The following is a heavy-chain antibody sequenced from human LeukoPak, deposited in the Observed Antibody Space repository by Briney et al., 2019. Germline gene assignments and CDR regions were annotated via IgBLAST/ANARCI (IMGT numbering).Heavy chain of an antibody. V-gene: IGHV5-51*01. D-gene: IGHD4-17*01. Sequence: GESLKISCKGSGYNFPIYWIAWVRQMPGKGLEWMGVIYPADSDVRYNPSLQGQVTMSVDLPGRTAYLQWASLKASDTAMYYCARQSAGNDYGGGYYYYAMDVWGQGTTVTVSS. CDR3: ARQSAGNDYGGGYYYYAMDV. CDR1: GYNFPIYW. CDR2: IYPADSDV. J-gene: IGHJ6*02.